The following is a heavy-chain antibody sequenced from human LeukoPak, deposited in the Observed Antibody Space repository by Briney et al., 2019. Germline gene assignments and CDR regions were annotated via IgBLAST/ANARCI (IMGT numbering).Heavy chain of an antibody. D-gene: IGHD3-22*01. CDR2: IYSGDTT. V-gene: IGHV3-53*01. CDR1: GFTVSSNY. J-gene: IGHJ4*02. CDR3: ATIDYYDSSGYYY. Sequence: GGSLRLSCAASGFTVSSNYMTWVRQAPGKGLEWVSLIYSGDTTYYADSVKGRFTVSRDNSKNTLYLQMNSLRAEDTAVYYCATIDYYDSSGYYYWGQGTLVTVSS.